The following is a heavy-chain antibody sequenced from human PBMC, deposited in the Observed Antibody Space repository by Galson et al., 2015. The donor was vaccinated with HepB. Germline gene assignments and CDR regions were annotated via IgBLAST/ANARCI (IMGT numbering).Heavy chain of an antibody. D-gene: IGHD2-15*01. J-gene: IGHJ6*03. CDR2: INSDGSST. V-gene: IGHV3-74*01. CDR3: ASPYCSVGSCYSRDYYMDV. Sequence: SLRLSCAASGFTFSSYWMHWVRQAPGKGLVWVSRINSDGSSTSYADSVKGRFTISRDNAKNTLYLQMNSLRAEDTAVYYCASPYCSVGSCYSRDYYMDVWGKGTTVTVSS. CDR1: GFTFSSYW.